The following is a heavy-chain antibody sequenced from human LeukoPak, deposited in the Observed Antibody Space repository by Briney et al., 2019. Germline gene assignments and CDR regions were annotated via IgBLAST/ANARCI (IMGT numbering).Heavy chain of an antibody. V-gene: IGHV1-18*01. CDR1: GYTFTSYG. D-gene: IGHD3-3*01. Sequence: ASVTVSCKASGYTFTSYGISWVRQAPGQGLEWMGWISAYNGNTNYAQKLQGRVTMTTDTSTSTAYMELRSLRSDDTAVYYCARAHYDFWSGYYYYYYGMDVWGQGTTVTVSS. CDR3: ARAHYDFWSGYYYYYYGMDV. CDR2: ISAYNGNT. J-gene: IGHJ6*02.